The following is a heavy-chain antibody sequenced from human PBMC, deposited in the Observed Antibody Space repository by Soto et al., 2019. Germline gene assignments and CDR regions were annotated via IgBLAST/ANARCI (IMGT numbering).Heavy chain of an antibody. V-gene: IGHV6-1*01. Sequence: SQTLSLTCAISGDSVSSNSAAWNWIRQSPSRGLEWLGRTYYRSKWYNDYAVSVKSRITINPDTSKNQFSLQLNSVTPEDMAVYYCARDLYDILTGYPDYYYGMDVWGQGTTVTVSS. CDR1: GDSVSSNSAA. J-gene: IGHJ6*02. D-gene: IGHD3-9*01. CDR3: ARDLYDILTGYPDYYYGMDV. CDR2: TYYRSKWYN.